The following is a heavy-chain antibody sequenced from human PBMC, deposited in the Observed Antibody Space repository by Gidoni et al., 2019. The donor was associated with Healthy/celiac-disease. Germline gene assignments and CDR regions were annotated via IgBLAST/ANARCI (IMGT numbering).Heavy chain of an antibody. V-gene: IGHV3-30*18. CDR1: GFTLSRYG. D-gene: IGHD2-15*01. CDR3: AKEGYCSGGSCFGVDY. J-gene: IGHJ4*02. Sequence: QVQLVESGGGVVQPGRSLTLSCTASGFTLSRYGMHWVRQAPGKGLEWVAVISYDGSNKYYADSVKGRFTISRDNSKNTLYLQMNSLRAEDTAVYYCAKEGYCSGGSCFGVDYWGQGTLVTVSS. CDR2: ISYDGSNK.